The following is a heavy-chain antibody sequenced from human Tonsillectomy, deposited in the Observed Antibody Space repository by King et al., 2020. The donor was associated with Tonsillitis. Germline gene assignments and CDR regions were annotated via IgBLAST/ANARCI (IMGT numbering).Heavy chain of an antibody. D-gene: IGHD3-22*01. CDR2: ISGGGVRT. J-gene: IGHJ6*01. V-gene: IGHV3-23*04. Sequence: VQLVESGGGMVQPGESLRVSCAASGFTFNNYAMSWVRQAPGKGLEWVSSISGGGVRTFYAESVKGRFTISRDNSKNTLHLQMDSLRAEDTAVYYCAKHDSSSYYY. CDR3: AKHDSSSYYY. CDR1: GFTFNNYA.